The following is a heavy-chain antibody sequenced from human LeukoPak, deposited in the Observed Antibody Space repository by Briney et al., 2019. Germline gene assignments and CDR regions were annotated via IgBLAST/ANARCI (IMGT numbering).Heavy chain of an antibody. J-gene: IGHJ4*02. V-gene: IGHV3-23*01. CDR1: GFTFSNYA. CDR2: ISGSGGST. D-gene: IGHD3-3*01. Sequence: PGGSLRLSCAASGFTFSNYAMSWVRQAPGKGLEWVSAISGSGGSTYYADSVKGRFTISRDNSKNTLYLQMNSLRAEDTAVYYCAKDSPGAFTIFGVVSGWFDYWGQGTLVTVSS. CDR3: AKDSPGAFTIFGVVSGWFDY.